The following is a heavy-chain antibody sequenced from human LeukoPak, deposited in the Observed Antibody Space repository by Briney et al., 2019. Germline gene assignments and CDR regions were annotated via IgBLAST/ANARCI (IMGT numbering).Heavy chain of an antibody. D-gene: IGHD6-13*01. CDR3: AQQLDLDY. J-gene: IGHJ4*02. V-gene: IGHV3-21*01. CDR1: GFTFNSYS. CDR2: ISSSSSYI. Sequence: PGGSLRLSCAASGFTFNSYSMNWVRQAPGKGLEWVSSISSSSSYIKYADSVMGRFTISRDNVKNSLYLQMNSLRAEDTAVYYCAQQLDLDYWGQGTLVTVSS.